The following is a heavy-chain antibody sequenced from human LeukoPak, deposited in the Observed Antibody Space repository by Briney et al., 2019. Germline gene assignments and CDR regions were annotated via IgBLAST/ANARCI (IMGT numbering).Heavy chain of an antibody. D-gene: IGHD2-15*01. J-gene: IGHJ6*02. CDR1: GGSISTYY. CDR2: IYTSGTT. Sequence: SETLSLTCTVSGGSISTYYWSWIRQPAGKGLEWIGRIYTSGTTNYNPSLKSRVTMSVDTSKNQFSLKLSSVTAADTAVYYCARDSQDDYYYGMDVWGQGTTVTVSS. CDR3: ARDSQDDYYYGMDV. V-gene: IGHV4-4*07.